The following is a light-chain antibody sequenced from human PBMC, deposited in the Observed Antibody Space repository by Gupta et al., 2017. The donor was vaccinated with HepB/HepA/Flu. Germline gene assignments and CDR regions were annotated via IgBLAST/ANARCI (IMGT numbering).Light chain of an antibody. CDR3: CSYTTSSTYV. V-gene: IGLV2-14*03. J-gene: IGLJ1*01. CDR1: SDDVGLYNY. Sequence: QSALPQPASVSGSPGQPITISCTGTSDDVGLYNYISWYQQHPGKAPKLIIYDVSNRPSGVSNRFSGSKSGNTASLTISGLQAEDEADYYCCSYTTSSTYVFGSGTEVTVL. CDR2: DVS.